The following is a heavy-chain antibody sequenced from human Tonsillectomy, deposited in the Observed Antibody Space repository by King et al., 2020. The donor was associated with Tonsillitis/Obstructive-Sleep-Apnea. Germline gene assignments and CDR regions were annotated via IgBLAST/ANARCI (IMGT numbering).Heavy chain of an antibody. CDR2: IYHSGST. Sequence: QLQESGPGLVKPSGTLSLTCAVTGGSISSSNWWSWVRQPPGKGLEWIGEIYHSGSTNYNPSLKSRVTISVDKSKNQLSLKLSYVTAADTAVYYCARTAEYGRGRHPDYWGQGTLVTVSS. CDR3: ARTAEYGRGRHPDY. D-gene: IGHD4-17*01. V-gene: IGHV4-4*02. J-gene: IGHJ4*02. CDR1: GGSISSSNW.